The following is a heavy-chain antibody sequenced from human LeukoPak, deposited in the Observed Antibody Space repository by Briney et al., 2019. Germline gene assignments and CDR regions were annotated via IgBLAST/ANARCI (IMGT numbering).Heavy chain of an antibody. V-gene: IGHV3-21*01. J-gene: IGHJ4*02. Sequence: GGSLRLSCAASGFTFSSYSMNWVRQAPGEGLEWVSSISSSSSYIYYADSVKGRFTISRDNAKNSLYLQMNSLRAEDTAVYYCARDGDYDILTGYYFDYWGQGTLVTVSS. CDR1: GFTFSSYS. D-gene: IGHD3-9*01. CDR2: ISSSSSYI. CDR3: ARDGDYDILTGYYFDY.